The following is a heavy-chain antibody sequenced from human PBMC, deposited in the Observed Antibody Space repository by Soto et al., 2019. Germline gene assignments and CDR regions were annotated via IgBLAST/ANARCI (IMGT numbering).Heavy chain of an antibody. V-gene: IGHV4-31*03. CDR1: GGSISSGGYY. D-gene: IGHD1-7*01. Sequence: QVQLQESGPGLVKPSQTLSLTCTVSGGSISSGGYYWSWIRQHPGKGLEWIGYIYYSGSTYSNPSLKSRVTISVDTSKNQFSLKLSSVTAADTAVYYCARAHRLTGTTFDYWGQGTLVTVSS. CDR2: IYYSGST. CDR3: ARAHRLTGTTFDY. J-gene: IGHJ4*02.